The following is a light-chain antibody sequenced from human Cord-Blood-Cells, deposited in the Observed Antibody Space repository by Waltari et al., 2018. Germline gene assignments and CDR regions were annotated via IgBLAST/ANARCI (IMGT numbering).Light chain of an antibody. V-gene: IGKV1-5*03. J-gene: IGKJ1*01. CDR3: XQYNXYXWT. CDR1: KXISRX. Sequence: DIQMXQXPSTPSXSVGDXXTIPCXASKXISRXLAWYXXKPGKAPXLXIYKASTFXXGVPXXXSGXXXXXXFTLXXXSLXPXDFATYYXXQYNXYXWTFGXXXKVXIX. CDR2: KAS.